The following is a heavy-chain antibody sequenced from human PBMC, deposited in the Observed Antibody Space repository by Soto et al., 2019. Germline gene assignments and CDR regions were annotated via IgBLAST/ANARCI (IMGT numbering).Heavy chain of an antibody. Sequence: PGGSLRLSCAASGFTVSSNYMSWVRQAPGKGLEWVSVIYSGGSTYYADSVKGRFTISRDNSKNTLYLQMNSLRAEDTAVYYCARSIAVAGTYYYYGMDVWGQGTTVTVSS. CDR1: GFTVSSNY. J-gene: IGHJ6*02. D-gene: IGHD6-19*01. V-gene: IGHV3-53*01. CDR2: IYSGGST. CDR3: ARSIAVAGTYYYYGMDV.